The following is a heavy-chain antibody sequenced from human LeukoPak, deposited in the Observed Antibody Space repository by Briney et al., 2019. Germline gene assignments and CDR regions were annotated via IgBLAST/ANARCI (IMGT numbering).Heavy chain of an antibody. J-gene: IGHJ4*02. V-gene: IGHV1-69*13. D-gene: IGHD5-12*01. Sequence: SVKVSCKASGYTFTSYAMNWVRQAPGQGLEWMGGIIPIFGTANYAQKFQGRVTITADESTSTAYMELSSLRSEDTAVYYCARGPVATIHFDYWGQGTLVTVSS. CDR3: ARGPVATIHFDY. CDR1: GYTFTSYA. CDR2: IIPIFGTA.